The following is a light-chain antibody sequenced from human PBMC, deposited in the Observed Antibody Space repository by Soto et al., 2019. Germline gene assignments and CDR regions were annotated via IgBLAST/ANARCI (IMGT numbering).Light chain of an antibody. J-gene: IGKJ4*01. CDR2: TTS. Sequence: DIQMTQSPSSLSASVGDRVTITCQASQDINKNLIWYQQKPGKAPKLLIHTTSSLQSGVPSRFSGSGTGTDFTLTISSLQPEDFAIYYCQQCDSTPQTFGGGTKVDIK. CDR3: QQCDSTPQT. CDR1: QDINKN. V-gene: IGKV1-39*01.